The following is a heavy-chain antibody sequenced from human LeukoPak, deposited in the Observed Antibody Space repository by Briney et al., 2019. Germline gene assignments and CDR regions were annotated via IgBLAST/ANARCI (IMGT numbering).Heavy chain of an antibody. CDR2: IYYSGST. CDR3: ARSDNYYDSSGYYPYYFDY. D-gene: IGHD3-22*01. CDR1: GGSISSGDYY. V-gene: IGHV4-30-4*01. J-gene: IGHJ4*02. Sequence: PSQTLSLTCTVSGGSISSGDYYWSWIRQPPGKGLEWIGYIYYSGSTYYNPSLKSRVTISVHTSKNQFSLKLSSVTAADTAVYYCARSDNYYDSSGYYPYYFDYWGQGTLVTVSS.